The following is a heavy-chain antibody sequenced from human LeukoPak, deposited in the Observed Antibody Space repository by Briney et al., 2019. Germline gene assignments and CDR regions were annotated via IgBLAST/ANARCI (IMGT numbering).Heavy chain of an antibody. J-gene: IGHJ5*02. CDR3: ARGGGSYGPDP. V-gene: IGHV3-30*02. CDR2: IRLDGTLQ. CDR1: GFAFSSYG. D-gene: IGHD3-16*01. Sequence: GGSLRLSCAASGFAFSSYGMHWVRQAPGKGLQLLAFIRLDGTLQYYADSVKGRFTVSRDNSLNTLYLQMNSPSGDDTAVYFFARGGGSYGPDPWGQGTLVTVAS.